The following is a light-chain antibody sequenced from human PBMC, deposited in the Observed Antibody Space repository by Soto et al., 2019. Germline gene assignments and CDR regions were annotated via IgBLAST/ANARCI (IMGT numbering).Light chain of an antibody. V-gene: IGLV2-14*01. CDR1: SSDVGGYNY. CDR2: EVS. J-gene: IGLJ1*01. Sequence: LTQPASVSGSPGQSITISCTGTSSDVGGYNYVSWYQQHPGKAPKLMIYEVSNRPSGVSNRFSGSKSGNTAPLTISGLQAEDEADYYCSSYTSSSTHYVFGTGTKVTVL. CDR3: SSYTSSSTHYV.